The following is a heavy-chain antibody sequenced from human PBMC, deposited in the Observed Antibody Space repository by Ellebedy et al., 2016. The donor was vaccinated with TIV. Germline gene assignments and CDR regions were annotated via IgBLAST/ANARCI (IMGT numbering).Heavy chain of an antibody. CDR2: IEYSGNI. J-gene: IGHJ6*02. V-gene: IGHV4-39*02. CDR3: ARESPGAEYGLDV. CDR1: GGFITSSDSY. D-gene: IGHD1-26*01. Sequence: MPSETLSLTCTVSGGFITSSDSYWGWIRQPPGKGLEWIATIEYSGNIYYNASLKTRVIISADISKNQFSLQVSSLTAADTAVYYCARESPGAEYGLDVWGQGTTVFVSS.